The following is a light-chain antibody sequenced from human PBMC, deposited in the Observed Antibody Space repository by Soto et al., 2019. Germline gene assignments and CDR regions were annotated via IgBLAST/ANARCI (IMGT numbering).Light chain of an antibody. Sequence: EIVMTQSPATLSVSPGEKATLSCRASQTVSNNLAWYQQKPGQAPRLLIYFASTRATGIPARFSGSGSGTDFTLTISSLQSEDFAVYYCQQYNQWPLTFGGGTQAETK. V-gene: IGKV3-15*01. CDR2: FAS. J-gene: IGKJ4*01. CDR3: QQYNQWPLT. CDR1: QTVSNN.